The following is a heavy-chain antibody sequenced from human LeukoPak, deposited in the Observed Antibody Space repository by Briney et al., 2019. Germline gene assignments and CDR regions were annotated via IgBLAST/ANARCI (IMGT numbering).Heavy chain of an antibody. Sequence: GGSLRLSCAASGFTFSGYWMHWVRQAPGKGLEWVAHIKKDGSEKYYLDSVKGRFSISRDNAKNSLYLQMNGLTAEDTAVYYCARGFTDFDYWGQGSLVTVSS. CDR2: IKKDGSEK. D-gene: IGHD3-16*01. CDR3: ARGFTDFDY. J-gene: IGHJ4*02. CDR1: GFTFSGYW. V-gene: IGHV3-7*01.